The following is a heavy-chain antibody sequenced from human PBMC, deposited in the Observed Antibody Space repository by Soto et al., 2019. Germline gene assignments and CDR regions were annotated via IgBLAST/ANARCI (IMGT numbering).Heavy chain of an antibody. Sequence: AASVKVSCKASGGTFSSYAISWVRQAPGQGLEWMGGIIPIFGTANYAQKFQGRVTITADKSTSTAYMELSSLRSEDTAVYYCAGSVGYSSSMDVWGQGTTVTVSS. V-gene: IGHV1-69*06. CDR2: IIPIFGTA. J-gene: IGHJ6*02. CDR1: GGTFSSYA. CDR3: AGSVGYSSSMDV. D-gene: IGHD6-19*01.